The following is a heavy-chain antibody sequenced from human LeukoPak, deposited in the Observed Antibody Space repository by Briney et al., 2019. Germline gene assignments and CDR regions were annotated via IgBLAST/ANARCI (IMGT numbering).Heavy chain of an antibody. CDR2: IIPIFGTA. D-gene: IGHD3-22*01. Sequence: SVKVSCKASGGTFSSYAISWVRQAPGQGLEWMGRIIPIFGTANYAQKFQGRVTITTDESTSTAYMGLSSLRSEDTAVYYCARMESTDSSGYYSRYWGQGTLVTVSS. J-gene: IGHJ4*02. V-gene: IGHV1-69*05. CDR1: GGTFSSYA. CDR3: ARMESTDSSGYYSRY.